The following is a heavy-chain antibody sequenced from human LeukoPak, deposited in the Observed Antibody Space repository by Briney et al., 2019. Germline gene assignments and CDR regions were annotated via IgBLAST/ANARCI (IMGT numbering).Heavy chain of an antibody. V-gene: IGHV4-39*07. CDR2: IYYSGNT. D-gene: IGHD3-22*01. J-gene: IGHJ4*02. CDR3: ARRYYDSSGYYYFDY. Sequence: SETLSLTCSVSGGSIRSTTYYWGWIRQPPGKGLEWIGSIYYSGNTYYSPSLMSRVTISVDTSKNQFSLNLSSVTAEDTAVYYCARRYYDSSGYYYFDYWGQGTLVTVSS. CDR1: GGSIRSTTYY.